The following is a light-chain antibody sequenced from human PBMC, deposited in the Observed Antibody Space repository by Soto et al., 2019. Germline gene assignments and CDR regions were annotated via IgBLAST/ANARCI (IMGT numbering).Light chain of an antibody. CDR3: CSYTRSGTLI. CDR1: SGDIGDYNY. Sequence: QSALTQPASVSGSPGQSITISCVGTSGDIGDYNYVSWYQQHPGKVPKVIIYDVSKRPSGVSDRFSGTKSGNTASLTVSGLQAEDEADYYCCSYTRSGTLIFGTGTKLTVL. CDR2: DVS. J-gene: IGLJ1*01. V-gene: IGLV2-14*01.